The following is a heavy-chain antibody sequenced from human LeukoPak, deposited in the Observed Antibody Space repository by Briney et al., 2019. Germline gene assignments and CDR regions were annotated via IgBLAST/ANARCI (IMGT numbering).Heavy chain of an antibody. CDR1: GLTFSNYW. J-gene: IGHJ4*02. Sequence: PGGSLRLSCAASGLTFSNYWMSWVRQAPGRGLEWVANIKRDGSEKYYVDSVKGRFTISRGNAKNSLYLQMNSLRAEDTAVYYCAREDGPIDYWGQGTLVTVSS. CDR3: AREDGPIDY. V-gene: IGHV3-7*01. CDR2: IKRDGSEK. D-gene: IGHD4/OR15-4a*01.